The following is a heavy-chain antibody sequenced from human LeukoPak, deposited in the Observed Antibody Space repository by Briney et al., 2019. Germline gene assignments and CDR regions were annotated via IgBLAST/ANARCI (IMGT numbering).Heavy chain of an antibody. V-gene: IGHV3-53*01. J-gene: IGHJ4*02. CDR2: INSGGTT. CDR3: AGETYSGSYIRF. Sequence: QPGRSLRLSCTVSWFTVSSNYMNWVRQAPGKGLEWVSLINSGGTTYYADSVEGRFTISRDNSKNTQYLQMSNLRAENTAVYYCAGETYSGSYIRFWGQGTLVTVSS. D-gene: IGHD1-26*01. CDR1: WFTVSSNY.